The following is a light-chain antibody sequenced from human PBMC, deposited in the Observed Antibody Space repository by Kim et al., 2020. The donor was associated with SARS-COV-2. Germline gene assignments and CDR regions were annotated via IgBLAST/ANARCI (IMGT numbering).Light chain of an antibody. CDR1: SLRTYY. V-gene: IGLV3-19*01. Sequence: SSELTQDPAVSVALGQTVRITCQGDSLRTYYATWYRQKPGQAPVLVIYGKNNRPSGIPDRFSGSSSGNTASLTVTGAQAEDEADYYCKSRDSSGRVVFGAGTQLTVL. J-gene: IGLJ2*01. CDR2: GKN. CDR3: KSRDSSGRVV.